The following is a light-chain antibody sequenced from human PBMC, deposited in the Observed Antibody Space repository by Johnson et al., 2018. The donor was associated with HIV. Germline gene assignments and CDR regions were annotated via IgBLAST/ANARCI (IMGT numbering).Light chain of an antibody. V-gene: IGLV1-51*02. CDR2: ENN. CDR1: SSNIGDNY. Sequence: QPVLTQPPSVSAAPGQKVTISCSGSSSNIGDNYVSWYQQVPGTAPKLLIYENNKRPSGIPDRFSGSKSGTSATLGITGLQTGDEADYYGGTWDSSLIARVFGTGTKVTVL. CDR3: GTWDSSLIARV. J-gene: IGLJ1*01.